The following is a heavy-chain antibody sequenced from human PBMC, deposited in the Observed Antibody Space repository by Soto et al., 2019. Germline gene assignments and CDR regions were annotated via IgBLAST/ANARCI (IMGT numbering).Heavy chain of an antibody. D-gene: IGHD3-9*01. CDR1: GGSINTAGYY. Sequence: SETLSLTCTVSGGSINTAGYYWNWVRHSPGKGLEWIGYIFYSGTTYYNPSLESRLTMSLDKSKNHFSLRLSSVTAADTVYYYCARSFYDLSTATGGHWFDPWGHGTLVTVSS. J-gene: IGHJ5*02. CDR3: ARSFYDLSTATGGHWFDP. CDR2: IFYSGTT. V-gene: IGHV4-31*03.